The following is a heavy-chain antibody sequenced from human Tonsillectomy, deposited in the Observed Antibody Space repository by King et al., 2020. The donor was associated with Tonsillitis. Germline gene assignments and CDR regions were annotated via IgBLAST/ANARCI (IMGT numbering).Heavy chain of an antibody. J-gene: IGHJ6*02. V-gene: IGHV3-30*02. CDR2: IRFDGGEK. CDR3: AKNLVRGSGNYYNRYSYYDMDV. Sequence: VQLVESGGGVVQPGGSLRLSCAASGFTFSSYGIHRVRQAPGKGLEWVAFIRFDGGEKYYTDSVKGRFNISRDNSKNTLYLEMNSLRAEDTAMYYCAKNLVRGSGNYYNRYSYYDMDVWGQGTTVTVSS. CDR1: GFTFSSYG. D-gene: IGHD3-10*01.